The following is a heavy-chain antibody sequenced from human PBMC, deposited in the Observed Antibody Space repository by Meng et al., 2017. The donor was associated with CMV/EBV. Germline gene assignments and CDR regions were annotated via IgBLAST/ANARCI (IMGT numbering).Heavy chain of an antibody. Sequence: VQLQESGPGLVKPSETLSLTCTVSGGSISSYYWSWIRQPAGKGLEWIGRIYTSGSTNYNPSLKRRVTMSVDTSKNQFSLKLSSVTAADTAVYYCAREMPIAAAGCFDYWGQGTLVTVSS. CDR1: GGSISSYY. CDR2: IYTSGST. CDR3: AREMPIAAAGCFDY. D-gene: IGHD6-13*01. J-gene: IGHJ4*02. V-gene: IGHV4-4*07.